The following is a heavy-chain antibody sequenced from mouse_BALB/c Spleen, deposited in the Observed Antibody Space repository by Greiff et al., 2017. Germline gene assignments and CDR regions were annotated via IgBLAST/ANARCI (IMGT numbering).Heavy chain of an antibody. CDR2: IDPANGNT. Sequence: DVKLQESGAELVKPGASVKLSCTASGFNIKDTYMHWVKQRPEQGLEWIGRIDPANGNTKYDPKFQGKATITADTSSNTAYLQLSSLTSEDTAVYYCAPDYSAWFAYWGQGTLVTVSA. CDR1: GFNIKDTY. J-gene: IGHJ3*01. CDR3: APDYSAWFAY. D-gene: IGHD2-4*01. V-gene: IGHV14-3*02.